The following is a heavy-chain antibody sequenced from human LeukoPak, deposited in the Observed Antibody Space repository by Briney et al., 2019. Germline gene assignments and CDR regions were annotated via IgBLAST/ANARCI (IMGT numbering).Heavy chain of an antibody. V-gene: IGHV4-34*01. CDR3: ASGYSSSWYNRGFDY. J-gene: IGHJ4*02. CDR1: GGSFSGYY. D-gene: IGHD6-13*01. Sequence: SETLSLTCAVYGGSFSGYYWSWIRQPPGKGLEWIGEINHSGSTNYNSSLKSRVTISVDTSKNQFSLKLSSVTAADTAVYYCASGYSSSWYNRGFDYWGQGTLVTVSS. CDR2: INHSGST.